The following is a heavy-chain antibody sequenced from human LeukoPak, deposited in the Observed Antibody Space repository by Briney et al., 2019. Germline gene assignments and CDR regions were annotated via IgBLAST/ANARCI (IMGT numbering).Heavy chain of an antibody. J-gene: IGHJ4*02. V-gene: IGHV3-30*18. Sequence: GGSLGLSCAASGFTFSSYGMHWVRQAPGKGLEWVAVISYDGSNKYYADSVKGRFTISRDNSKNTLYLQMNSLRAEDTAVYYCAKVLSTVTSGYWGQGTLVTVSS. CDR2: ISYDGSNK. D-gene: IGHD4-11*01. CDR3: AKVLSTVTSGY. CDR1: GFTFSSYG.